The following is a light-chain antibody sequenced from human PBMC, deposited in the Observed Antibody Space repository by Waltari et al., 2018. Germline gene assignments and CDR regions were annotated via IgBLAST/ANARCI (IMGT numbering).Light chain of an antibody. CDR1: NVGSKS. CDR3: QVWDTNSDHVV. V-gene: IGLV3-21*02. Sequence: SYVLTQAPSVSVAPGQAARITCGGNNVGSKSVHWYQPKPGQAPALVVYDDTDRPSGIPERFSGSNSANTATLTISRVEAGDEADYYCQVWDTNSDHVVFGGGTKLTVL. CDR2: DDT. J-gene: IGLJ2*01.